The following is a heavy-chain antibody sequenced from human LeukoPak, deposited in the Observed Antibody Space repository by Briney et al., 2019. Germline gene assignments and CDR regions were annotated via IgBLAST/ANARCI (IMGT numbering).Heavy chain of an antibody. J-gene: IGHJ4*02. Sequence: SETLSLTCGVSGYYISSGHYWGWIRQPPGQGLEWIGSIYHSGSTYYNPSLKSRVSMAVETGKNQFSLKLSSVTAADTAVYYCARHSSGWYRFDYWGQGTLVTVSS. CDR2: IYHSGST. CDR3: ARHSSGWYRFDY. V-gene: IGHV4-38-2*01. CDR1: GYYISSGHY. D-gene: IGHD6-19*01.